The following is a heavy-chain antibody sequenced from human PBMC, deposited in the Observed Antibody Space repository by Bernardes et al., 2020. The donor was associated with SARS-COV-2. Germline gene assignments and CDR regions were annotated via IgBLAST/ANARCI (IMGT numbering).Heavy chain of an antibody. Sequence: ASVKVSCKASGYTFTGYYMHWVRQAPGQGLEWMGWINPNSGVTNYAQKFQGRVTMTRDTSISTAHMELSRLRSDDTAVYYCAREASSSGNYFDYWGQGTLVTVSS. CDR3: AREASSSGNYFDY. J-gene: IGHJ4*02. CDR1: GYTFTGYY. V-gene: IGHV1-2*02. CDR2: INPNSGVT. D-gene: IGHD6-6*01.